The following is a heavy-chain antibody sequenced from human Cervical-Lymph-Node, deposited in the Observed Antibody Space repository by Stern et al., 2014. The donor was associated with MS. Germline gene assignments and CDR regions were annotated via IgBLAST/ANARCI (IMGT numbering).Heavy chain of an antibody. D-gene: IGHD1-14*01. CDR2: INPGAGTT. Sequence: QVQLVQSGTEVKKPGASVKISCKTSGYTFTTHFMSWVRQAPGQGLEWMAIINPGAGTTRYAQNFQDRLTMARDTSTSTVYMELSSLRPEDTAVYYCARRPGGTDNPFDYWGQGTLVTVSS. J-gene: IGHJ4*02. V-gene: IGHV1-46*01. CDR3: ARRPGGTDNPFDY. CDR1: GYTFTTHF.